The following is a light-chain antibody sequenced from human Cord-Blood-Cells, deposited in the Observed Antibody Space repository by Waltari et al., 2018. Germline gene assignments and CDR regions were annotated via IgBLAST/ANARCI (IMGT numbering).Light chain of an antibody. V-gene: IGLV2-14*03. J-gene: IGLJ1*01. CDR1: TTEVGGYNY. CDR2: DVS. CDR3: SSYTSSSTYV. Sequence: QSALTQPASVSGSPGQSITISCTGTTTEVGGYNYVSEYQQHPGKAPKLMIYDVSNRPSGVSNRFSGSKSGNTASLTISGLQAEDEADYYCSSYTSSSTYVFGTGTKVTVL.